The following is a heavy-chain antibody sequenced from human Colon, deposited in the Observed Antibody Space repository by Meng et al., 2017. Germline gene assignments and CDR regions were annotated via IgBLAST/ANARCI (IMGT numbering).Heavy chain of an antibody. CDR1: GGSITTNSY. J-gene: IGHJ5*02. CDR2: IDHRGDP. Sequence: QVQRLESGPGLVKPSGPLSFTCAVSGGSITTNSYWSWVRQSPEKGLEWIGQIDHRGDPYYNPSLKSRVTMSVDRSKNQFSLKVSSVTAADTAVYYCARDSGYDKNWFDPWGQGTLVTVSS. V-gene: IGHV4-4*02. D-gene: IGHD5-12*01. CDR3: ARDSGYDKNWFDP.